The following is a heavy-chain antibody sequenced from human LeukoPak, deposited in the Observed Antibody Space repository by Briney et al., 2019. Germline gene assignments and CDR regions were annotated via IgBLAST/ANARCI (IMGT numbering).Heavy chain of an antibody. CDR2: ISYDGSNK. CDR3: AREGQLVLDY. D-gene: IGHD6-13*01. V-gene: IGHV3-30-3*01. Sequence: GGSLRLSCAASGFTFSSYAMHWVRQAPGKGLEWVAVISYDGSNKYYADSVKGRFTISRDNSKNTLYLQMNSLRAEDTAVYYCAREGQLVLDYWGQGTLVTVSS. CDR1: GFTFSSYA. J-gene: IGHJ4*02.